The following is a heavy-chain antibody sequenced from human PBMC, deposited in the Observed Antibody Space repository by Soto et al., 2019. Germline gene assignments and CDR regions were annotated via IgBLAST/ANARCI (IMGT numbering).Heavy chain of an antibody. CDR2: IKSKTDGGTT. J-gene: IGHJ6*02. CDR3: TTGDSQGSSWYGVYYGMDV. Sequence: GGSLRLSCAASGFTFSNAWMNWVRQAPGKGLEWVGRIKSKTDGGTTDYAAPVKGRFTISRDDSKNTLYLQMNSLKTEDTAVYYCTTGDSQGSSWYGVYYGMDVWGQGTTVTVSS. V-gene: IGHV3-15*07. CDR1: GFTFSNAW. D-gene: IGHD6-13*01.